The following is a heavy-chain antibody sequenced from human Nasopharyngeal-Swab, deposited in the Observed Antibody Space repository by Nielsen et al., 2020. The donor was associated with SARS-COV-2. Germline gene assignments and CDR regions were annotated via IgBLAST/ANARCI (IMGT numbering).Heavy chain of an antibody. CDR1: GGSFSGYY. CDR2: INHSGST. V-gene: IGHV4-34*01. CDR3: ARLQYSSSSTSMVRGVISLYYFDY. D-gene: IGHD3-10*01. J-gene: IGHJ4*02. Sequence: SQTPSLTCAVYGGSFSGYYWSWIRQPPGKGLEWIGEINHSGSTNYNPSLKSRVTISVDTSKNQFSLKLSSVTAADTAVYYCARLQYSSSSTSMVRGVISLYYFDYWGQGTLVTVSS.